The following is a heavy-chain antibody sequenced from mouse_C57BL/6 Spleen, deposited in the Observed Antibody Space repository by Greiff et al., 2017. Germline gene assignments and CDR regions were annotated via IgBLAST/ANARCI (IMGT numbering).Heavy chain of an antibody. Sequence: LQESGAELVRPGASVTLSCKASGYTFTDYEMHWVKQTPVHGLEWIGAIDPETGGTAYNQKFKGKAILTADKSSSTAYMELRSLTSEDSAVYYGTRENRYYFDYWGQGTTLTVSS. CDR3: TRENRYYFDY. CDR2: IDPETGGT. CDR1: GYTFTDYE. V-gene: IGHV1-15*01. J-gene: IGHJ2*01.